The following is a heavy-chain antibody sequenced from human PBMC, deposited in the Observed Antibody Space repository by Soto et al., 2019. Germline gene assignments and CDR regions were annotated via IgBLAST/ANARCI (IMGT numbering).Heavy chain of an antibody. J-gene: IGHJ6*02. CDR1: GFTFSSYW. CDR3: AGDRPRNYYYYYGMDV. V-gene: IGHV3-7*01. CDR2: IKQDGSEK. Sequence: GESLKISCAASGFTFSSYWMSWVRQAPGKGLEWVANIKQDGSEKYYVDSVKGRFTISRDNAKNSLYLQMNSLRAEDTAVYYCAGDRPRNYYYYYGMDVWGQGTTVTVSS. D-gene: IGHD6-6*01.